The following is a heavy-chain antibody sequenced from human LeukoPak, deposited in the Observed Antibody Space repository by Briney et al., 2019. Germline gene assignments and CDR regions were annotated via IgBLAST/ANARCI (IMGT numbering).Heavy chain of an antibody. V-gene: IGHV4-59*08. J-gene: IGHJ5*02. Sequence: SETLSLTCTVSGDSISYYFWSWIRQPPGKGLEWIGYIYYSGRATYNPSLKSRVTMSIDTSKNQLSLNMSSMTAADTAVYYCARRREAAEFDPWGQGTLVTVSS. CDR3: ARRREAAEFDP. CDR1: GDSISYYF. CDR2: IYYSGRA.